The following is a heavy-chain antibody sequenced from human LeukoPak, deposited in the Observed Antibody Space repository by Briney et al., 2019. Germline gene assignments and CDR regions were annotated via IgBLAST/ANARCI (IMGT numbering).Heavy chain of an antibody. D-gene: IGHD4-11*01. CDR2: IYYSGST. CDR3: ARHRSRYSNYVYYFDY. CDR1: GGSISSSSYY. Sequence: SETLSLTCTVSGGSISSSSYYWGWIRQPPGKGLEWIGSIYYSGSTYYNPSLKSRVTISADTSKNQFSLKLSSVTAADTAVYYCARHRSRYSNYVYYFDYWGQGTLVTVSS. V-gene: IGHV4-39*01. J-gene: IGHJ4*02.